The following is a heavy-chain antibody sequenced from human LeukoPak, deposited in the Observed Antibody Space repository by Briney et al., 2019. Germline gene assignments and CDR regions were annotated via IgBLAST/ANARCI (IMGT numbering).Heavy chain of an antibody. CDR2: IRYDGSNK. D-gene: IGHD6-13*01. Sequence: PGGSLRLSCAASGFTFSSYEMNWVRQAPGKELEWVAFIRYDGSNKYYADSVKGRFTISRDNSKNTLYLQMNSLRAEDTAVYYCAIRPIAAAGLQVQHWGQGTLVTVSS. V-gene: IGHV3-30*02. J-gene: IGHJ1*01. CDR3: AIRPIAAAGLQVQH. CDR1: GFTFSSYE.